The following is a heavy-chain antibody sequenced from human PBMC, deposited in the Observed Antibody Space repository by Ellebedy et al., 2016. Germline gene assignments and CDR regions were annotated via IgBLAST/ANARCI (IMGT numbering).Heavy chain of an antibody. CDR1: GFTFSDYY. CDR2: IRSKAYGGTT. V-gene: IGHV3-49*03. D-gene: IGHD2-2*03. Sequence: GESLKISCAASGFTFSDYYMSWFRQAPGKGLEWVGFIRSKAYGGTTEYAASVKGRFTISRDDSKSIAYLQMNSLKTDDTAVYYCTRDGFFDYWGQGTLVTVSS. CDR3: TRDGFFDY. J-gene: IGHJ4*02.